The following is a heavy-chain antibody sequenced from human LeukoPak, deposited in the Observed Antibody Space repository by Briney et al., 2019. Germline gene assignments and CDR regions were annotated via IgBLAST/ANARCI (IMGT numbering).Heavy chain of an antibody. V-gene: IGHV3-7*01. CDR2: IKQDGSEE. D-gene: IGHD3-22*01. Sequence: GGSLRLSCAASGFIFGDYWMTWVRQAPGKGLEWVANIKQDGSEEHYVDSVKGRFTIFRDTARNSLSVQMNSLRVEDTALYFCARGARGTASGYSYFDYWGQGTLVTVSS. CDR3: ARGARGTASGYSYFDY. J-gene: IGHJ4*02. CDR1: GFIFGDYW.